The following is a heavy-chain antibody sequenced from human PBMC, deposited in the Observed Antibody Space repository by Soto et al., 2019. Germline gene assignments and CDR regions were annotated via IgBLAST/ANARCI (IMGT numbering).Heavy chain of an antibody. D-gene: IGHD3-10*01. CDR3: AKHPLWFGELSQTC. V-gene: IGHV3-23*01. CDR1: GFTFSSYA. CDR2: ISGSGGST. Sequence: GGSLRLSCAASGFTFSSYAMTCVRQAPGKGLEWVSAISGSGGSTYYADSVKGRFTISRDNSKNTLYLQMNSLRAEDTAVYYCAKHPLWFGELSQTCWGQGTLVTVSS. J-gene: IGHJ4*02.